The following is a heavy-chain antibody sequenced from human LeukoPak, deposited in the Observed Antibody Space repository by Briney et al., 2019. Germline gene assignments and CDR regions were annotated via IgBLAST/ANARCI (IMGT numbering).Heavy chain of an antibody. CDR3: AREPLLFDYDSSGSDGFDI. CDR1: GGSISSSSYY. D-gene: IGHD3-22*01. CDR2: FYYSGST. Sequence: SETLSLTCTVSGGSISSSSYYWGWIRQPPGKGLEWIGSFYYSGSTYYNPSLKSRVTISVDTSENQFSLKLSSVTAADTAVYYCAREPLLFDYDSSGSDGFDIWGQGTMVTVSS. V-gene: IGHV4-39*07. J-gene: IGHJ3*02.